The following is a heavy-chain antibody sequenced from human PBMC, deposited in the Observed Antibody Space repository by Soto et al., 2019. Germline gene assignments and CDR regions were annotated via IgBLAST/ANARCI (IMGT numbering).Heavy chain of an antibody. V-gene: IGHV5-51*01. Sequence: GESLKISCKGSGYRFTTSWIAWVRQMPGKGLEWMGIIHPADSDTTYSPSFQGQVTISADMSISTAYLRWRSLKASDTAIYYCARGISGPSAAEYFDPWGQGTLVTVSS. D-gene: IGHD6-25*01. CDR1: GYRFTTSW. CDR3: ARGISGPSAAEYFDP. CDR2: IHPADSDT. J-gene: IGHJ5*02.